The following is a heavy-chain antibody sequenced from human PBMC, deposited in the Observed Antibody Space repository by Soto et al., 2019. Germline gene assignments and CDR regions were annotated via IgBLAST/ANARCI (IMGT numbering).Heavy chain of an antibody. CDR3: ARAHYGDLGYGMDV. D-gene: IGHD4-17*01. J-gene: IGHJ6*02. Sequence: QLQLQESGSGLVKPSQTLSLTCAVSGGSISSGGYSWSWIRQPPGKGLEWIGYIYDSGFTYYNPSLNSRVTISVDRSKNQFSLKLSSVTAADTAVYYCARAHYGDLGYGMDVWGQGTTVTVSS. V-gene: IGHV4-30-2*01. CDR1: GGSISSGGYS. CDR2: IYDSGFT.